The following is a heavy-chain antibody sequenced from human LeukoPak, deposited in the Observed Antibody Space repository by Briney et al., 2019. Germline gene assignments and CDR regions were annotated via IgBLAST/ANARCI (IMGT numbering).Heavy chain of an antibody. Sequence: SETLSLTCTVSGGSISSSTYYWGWIRRPPGKGLEWIGSIYYSGSTYYNPSLKSRVTISVDTSKNQFSLKLSSVTAADTAVYYCARGGIAAALDAFDIWGQGTMVTVSS. V-gene: IGHV4-39*07. CDR2: IYYSGST. CDR1: GGSISSSTYY. CDR3: ARGGIAAALDAFDI. J-gene: IGHJ3*02. D-gene: IGHD6-13*01.